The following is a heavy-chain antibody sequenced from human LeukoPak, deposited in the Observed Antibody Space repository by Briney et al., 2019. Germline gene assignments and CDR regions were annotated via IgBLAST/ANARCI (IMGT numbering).Heavy chain of an antibody. CDR3: ARGPDCSGGTCYSQYFDY. V-gene: IGHV1-18*01. Sequence: GASVTVSCKASGCTFTSYGISWVRQAPGQGLEWMGWISAYNGNTNYAPKLQGRVTMTTDTSTSTAYVKLRSVRADDTAVYYCARGPDCSGGTCYSQYFDYWGQGTLVTVSS. D-gene: IGHD2-15*01. CDR1: GCTFTSYG. CDR2: ISAYNGNT. J-gene: IGHJ4*02.